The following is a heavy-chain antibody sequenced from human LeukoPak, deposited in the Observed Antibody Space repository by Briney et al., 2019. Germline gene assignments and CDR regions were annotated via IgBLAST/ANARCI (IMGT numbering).Heavy chain of an antibody. CDR2: IIPIFGTA. CDR1: GGTFSSYA. CDR3: ARARIVVVPAAIFQDAFDI. J-gene: IGHJ3*02. V-gene: IGHV1-69*05. D-gene: IGHD2-2*01. Sequence: ASVKVSCTASGGTFSSYAISWVRQAPGQGLEWMGGIIPIFGTANYAQKFQGRVTITTDESTSTAYMELSSLRSEDTAVYYCARARIVVVPAAIFQDAFDIWGQGTMVTVSS.